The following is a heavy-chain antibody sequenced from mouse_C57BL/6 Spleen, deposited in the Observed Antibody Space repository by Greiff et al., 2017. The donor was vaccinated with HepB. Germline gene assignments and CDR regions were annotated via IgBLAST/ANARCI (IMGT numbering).Heavy chain of an antibody. CDR2: IDPNSGGT. CDR1: GYTFTSYW. V-gene: IGHV1-62-3*01. Sequence: QVQLQQPGAELVKPGASVKLSCKASGYTFTSYWMHWVKQRPGRGLEWIGRIDPNSGGTKYNEKFKGKATLTADKSSSTAYMQLNSLTSEDSAVYFCARRDDGYYNYAMDYWGQGTSVTVSS. CDR3: ARRDDGYYNYAMDY. D-gene: IGHD2-3*01. J-gene: IGHJ4*01.